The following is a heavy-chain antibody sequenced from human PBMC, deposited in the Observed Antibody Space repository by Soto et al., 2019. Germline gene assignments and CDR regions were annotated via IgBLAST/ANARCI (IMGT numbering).Heavy chain of an antibody. CDR2: ISGSGGST. CDR3: AKAEDYDFWSGYSYGHFDY. V-gene: IGHV3-23*01. Sequence: GGSLRLSCAASGFTFSSYAMSWVRQAPGKGLEWVSAISGSGGSTYYADSVKGRFTISRDNSKNTLYLQMNSLRVEDTAVYYCAKAEDYDFWSGYSYGHFDYWGQGTLVTVSS. D-gene: IGHD3-3*01. CDR1: GFTFSSYA. J-gene: IGHJ4*02.